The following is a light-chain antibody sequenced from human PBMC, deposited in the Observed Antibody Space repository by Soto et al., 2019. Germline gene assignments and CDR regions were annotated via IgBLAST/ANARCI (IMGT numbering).Light chain of an antibody. CDR2: DVS. CDR3: QQYDSYWT. CDR1: QNIRNW. Sequence: DIQMTQSPSTLSASIGDRVTITCRASQNIRNWLAWYQQKPGKAPKLLIYDVSSLESGVPPRFSGSGSGTDFTLTTSGLQPDDFATYYCQQYDSYWTFGQGTKVDIK. V-gene: IGKV1-5*01. J-gene: IGKJ1*01.